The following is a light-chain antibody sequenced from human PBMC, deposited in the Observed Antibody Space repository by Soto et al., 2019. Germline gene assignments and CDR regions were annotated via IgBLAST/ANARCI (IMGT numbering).Light chain of an antibody. CDR1: NSDVGGYDR. Sequence: QSALTQPASVSGSPGQSITISCTGTNSDVGGYDRVSWYQHHPGKAPKLLIFEVYNRPSGISDRFSGSKSGDTASLTSSGLQAEDEADYYCISYIPSTTTHWVFGGGTKLTVL. CDR2: EVY. J-gene: IGLJ3*02. CDR3: ISYIPSTTTHWV. V-gene: IGLV2-14*01.